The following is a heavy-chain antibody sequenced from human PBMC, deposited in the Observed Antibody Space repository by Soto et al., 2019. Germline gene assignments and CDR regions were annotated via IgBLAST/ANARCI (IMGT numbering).Heavy chain of an antibody. J-gene: IGHJ6*02. CDR3: ARDSYDFWSGYAGVRYYGMDV. D-gene: IGHD3-3*01. CDR2: IYHSGST. V-gene: IGHV4-4*02. CDR1: GGSVSSSNW. Sequence: SETLSLTCAVSGGSVSSSNWWSWVRQPPGKGLEWIGEIYHSGSTNYNPSLKSRVTISVDKSKNQFSLKLSSVTAADTAVYYCARDSYDFWSGYAGVRYYGMDVWGQGTTVTVSS.